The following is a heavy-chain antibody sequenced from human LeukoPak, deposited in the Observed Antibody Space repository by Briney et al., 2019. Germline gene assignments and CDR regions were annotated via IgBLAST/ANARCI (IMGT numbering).Heavy chain of an antibody. J-gene: IGHJ2*01. CDR2: LCGGGTRI. CDR3: AKCRGGGGEYWHFAL. CDR1: VFPFSSFA. D-gene: IGHD2-15*01. Sequence: PGGSLRLSCAASVFPFSSFAMAWGRQAPGMGLEGVSELCGGGTRIIYADSVRGRFTISRDNSTSTLYLHMNSLGAEDSAVYYCAKCRGGGGEYWHFALWGRGILVSVSS. V-gene: IGHV3-23*01.